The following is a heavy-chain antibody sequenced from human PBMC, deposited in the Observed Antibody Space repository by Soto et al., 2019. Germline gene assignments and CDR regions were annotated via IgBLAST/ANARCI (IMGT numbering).Heavy chain of an antibody. Sequence: LRLSCAVFGFTFSNYGMHWVRQAPGKGLEWVAVISYGASNKYYADSVKGRFTISRDNSKNTLYLQMNSLRAEDTAMYYCAKDFDCGGDCNSFYFDYWGQGTLVTVSS. CDR1: GFTFSNYG. J-gene: IGHJ4*02. CDR3: AKDFDCGGDCNSFYFDY. D-gene: IGHD2-21*02. CDR2: ISYGASNK. V-gene: IGHV3-30*18.